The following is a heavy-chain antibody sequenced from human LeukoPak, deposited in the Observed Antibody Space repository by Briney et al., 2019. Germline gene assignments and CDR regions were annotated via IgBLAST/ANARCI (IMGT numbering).Heavy chain of an antibody. CDR2: IYSGGST. Sequence: GGSLRLSCAASGFTVSSDYMSWVRQAPGKGLEWVSVIYSGGSTYYADSVKGRFTISRDNSKNTLYLQMNSLRAEDTAVYYCAREISRTGAFDIWGQGTMVTVSS. D-gene: IGHD3-3*02. J-gene: IGHJ3*02. CDR1: GFTVSSDY. V-gene: IGHV3-53*05. CDR3: AREISRTGAFDI.